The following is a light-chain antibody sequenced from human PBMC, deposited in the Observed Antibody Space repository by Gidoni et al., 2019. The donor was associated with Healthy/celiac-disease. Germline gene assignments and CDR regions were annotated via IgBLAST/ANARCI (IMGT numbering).Light chain of an antibody. CDR1: QSVSSSY. CDR3: QQYGSSPYT. V-gene: IGKV3-20*01. J-gene: IGKJ2*01. Sequence: EIVLTQSPGTLSLSPGESATLSCRASQSVSSSYLAWYQQKPGQAPRLLIYGASSRATGIPDRFSGSGSGTDFNLTISRLEPEDFAVYYCQQYGSSPYTFGQGTKLEIK. CDR2: GAS.